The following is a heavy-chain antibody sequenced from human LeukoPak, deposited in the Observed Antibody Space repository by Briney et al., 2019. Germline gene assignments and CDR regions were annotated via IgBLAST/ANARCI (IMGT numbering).Heavy chain of an antibody. J-gene: IGHJ4*02. CDR1: GFTFSSYA. CDR2: ISGSGGST. V-gene: IGHV3-23*01. CDR3: ARTLLDGPASLDY. Sequence: GGSLRLSCAASGFTFSSYAMSWVRQAPGKGLEWVSAISGSGGSTYYADSVKGRFTISRDNAKNSLYLQMNSLRAEDTAVYYCARTLLDGPASLDYWGQGTLVTVSS. D-gene: IGHD2-15*01.